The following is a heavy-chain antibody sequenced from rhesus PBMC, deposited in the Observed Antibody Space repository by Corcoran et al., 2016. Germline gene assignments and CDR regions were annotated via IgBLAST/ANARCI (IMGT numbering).Heavy chain of an antibody. V-gene: IGHV4S10*01. CDR2: IYGSSTST. CDR1: GGSISDSYW. CDR3: ASHGYYDSGYYRSVDY. Sequence: QVQLQESGPGVVKPSETLSLTCAVSGGSISDSYWWSWIRQPPGKGLEWIGYIYGSSTSTTTNPSLTRRVTISKATSKIQFSLKLSSVTAADTAVYYCASHGYYDSGYYRSVDYWGQGVLVTVSS. D-gene: IGHD3-28*01. J-gene: IGHJ4*01.